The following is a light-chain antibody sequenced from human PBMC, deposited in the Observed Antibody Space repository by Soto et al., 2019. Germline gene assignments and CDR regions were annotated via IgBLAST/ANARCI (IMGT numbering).Light chain of an antibody. CDR1: QGISXA. V-gene: IGKV1-13*02. Sequence: AIQLTKSPSSLSASVGDRVTITCRASQGISXALAWYQQKPGKAPKLLIYDASSLESGVPSRFSGSESGTDFTLTISSLQPEDFATYYCQQFNSYPRTFGQGTKVEIK. J-gene: IGKJ1*01. CDR3: QQFNSYPRT. CDR2: DAS.